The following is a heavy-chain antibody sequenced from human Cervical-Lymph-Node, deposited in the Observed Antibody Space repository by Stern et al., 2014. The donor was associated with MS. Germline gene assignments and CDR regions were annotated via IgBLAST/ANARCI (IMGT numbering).Heavy chain of an antibody. J-gene: IGHJ4*02. CDR3: ARGGGSWGYFDY. Sequence: VQLVESGGGVVQPGRSLRLSCAASGFTFSSYGMHWVRQAPGKGLEWVAVIWYDGSNNYYADSVKGRFTISRDNSKNPLYLQMNSLRAEDTAVYYCARGGGSWGYFDYWGQGTLVTVSS. CDR2: IWYDGSNN. V-gene: IGHV3-33*01. CDR1: GFTFSSYG. D-gene: IGHD1-26*01.